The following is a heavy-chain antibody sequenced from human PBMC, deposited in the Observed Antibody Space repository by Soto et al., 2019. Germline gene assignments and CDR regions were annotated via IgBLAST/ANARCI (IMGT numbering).Heavy chain of an antibody. Sequence: GGSLRLSCEGSGFIFNKHAMNWVRQAPGKGLEWVSGISGGGGHTYYADSVKGRFTISRDNSKNTLFLQMKSLTAEDTAVYFCAKDFLGAMYNCLDPWRQETLVTVSS. J-gene: IGHJ5*01. V-gene: IGHV3-23*01. D-gene: IGHD1-26*01. CDR2: ISGGGGHT. CDR3: AKDFLGAMYNCLDP. CDR1: GFIFNKHA.